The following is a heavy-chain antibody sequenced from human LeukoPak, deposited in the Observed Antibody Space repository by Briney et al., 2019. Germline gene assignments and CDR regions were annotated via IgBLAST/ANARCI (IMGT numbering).Heavy chain of an antibody. CDR2: TYYTSKWNT. V-gene: IGHV6-1*01. Sequence: SQTLSRSCAISGDSVSTSGVAWNWVRQSPSRSLEWLGRTYYTSKWNTDYAVSVKSRIVVKPDTSKNQFSLQLNSVSSEITAVYYCARGRASAFDVWGQGTMVTVSS. J-gene: IGHJ3*01. CDR1: GDSVSTSGVA. D-gene: IGHD6-25*01. CDR3: ARGRASAFDV.